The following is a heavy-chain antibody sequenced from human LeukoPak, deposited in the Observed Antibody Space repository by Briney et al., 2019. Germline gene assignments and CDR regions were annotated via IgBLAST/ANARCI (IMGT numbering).Heavy chain of an antibody. V-gene: IGHV3-49*05. D-gene: IGHD1-14*01. CDR3: TTPGFDY. CDR1: GFIFGDYG. J-gene: IGHJ4*02. Sequence: KPGGSLRLSCTTSGFIFGDYGLSWFRQAPGKGLEWVSFIRSKTYGGTTEYAASVKGRFTISRDDSKSIAYLQINSLKTEDTAVCYCTTPGFDYWGQGTLVTVSS. CDR2: IRSKTYGGTT.